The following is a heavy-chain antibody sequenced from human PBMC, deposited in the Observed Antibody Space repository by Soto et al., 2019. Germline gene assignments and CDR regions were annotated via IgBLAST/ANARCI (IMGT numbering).Heavy chain of an antibody. CDR2: IYYGGST. CDR1: GDSISTDY. Sequence: SETLSLTCTVSGDSISTDYWSWIRQSPGKGLEWIGFIYYGGSTNYNPSLKSRVTISLDTPKNQFSLKLSSVTAADTAVYYCAKNWNWGSLVHWGQGTLVTAPQ. CDR3: AKNWNWGSLVH. V-gene: IGHV4-59*08. D-gene: IGHD7-27*01. J-gene: IGHJ4*02.